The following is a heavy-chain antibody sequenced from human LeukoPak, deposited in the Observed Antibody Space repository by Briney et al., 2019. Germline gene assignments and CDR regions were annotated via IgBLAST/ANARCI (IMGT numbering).Heavy chain of an antibody. D-gene: IGHD6-25*01. Sequence: PGGSLRLSCAASGFTFSNYNMNWVRQASGKGLEWVSYISSSSSIIYYADSVKGRFTISRDNAKNSLYLQMNSLRAEDRAVYYCARGRPDYFDYWGQGTLVTVSS. V-gene: IGHV3-48*01. CDR2: ISSSSSII. J-gene: IGHJ4*02. CDR3: ARGRPDYFDY. CDR1: GFTFSNYN.